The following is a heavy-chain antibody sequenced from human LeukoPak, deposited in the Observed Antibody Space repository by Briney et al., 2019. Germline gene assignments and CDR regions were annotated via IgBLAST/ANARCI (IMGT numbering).Heavy chain of an antibody. D-gene: IGHD6-13*01. J-gene: IGHJ2*01. CDR1: GFTFNNYA. CDR2: VSGGGSTT. Sequence: PGGSLRLSCVASGFTFNNYAMSWVRQAPGKGLEWVSAVSGGGSTTYSADSVKGRFTISRDNSKNTLYLQMNSLRAEDTAVYYCAKFIAGQLVPVNYWYFDLWGRGTLVTVSS. CDR3: AKFIAGQLVPVNYWYFDL. V-gene: IGHV3-23*01.